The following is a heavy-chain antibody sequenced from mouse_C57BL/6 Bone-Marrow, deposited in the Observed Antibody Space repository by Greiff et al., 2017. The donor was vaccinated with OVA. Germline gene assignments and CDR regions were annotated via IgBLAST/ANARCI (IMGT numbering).Heavy chain of an antibody. Sequence: VKLMESGAELVRPGTSVKMSCKASGYTFTNYWIGWAKQRPGHGLEWIGDIYPGGGYTNYNEKFKGKATLTADKSSSTAYMQFSSLTSEDSAIYYCARNYGYDEFAYWGQGTLVTVSA. V-gene: IGHV1-63*01. CDR2: IYPGGGYT. CDR1: GYTFTNYW. D-gene: IGHD2-2*01. J-gene: IGHJ3*01. CDR3: ARNYGYDEFAY.